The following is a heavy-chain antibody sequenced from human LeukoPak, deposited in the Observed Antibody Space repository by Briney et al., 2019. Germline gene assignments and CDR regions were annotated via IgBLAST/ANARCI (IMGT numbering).Heavy chain of an antibody. V-gene: IGHV3-23*01. Sequence: GASLRLSCAASGFTFSSYAMSWVRQAPGKGLEWVSAISGSGGRTYYADSVKGRFTISRDNSKNTLYLQMNSLRAEDTAVYYCAKASSSWFDYYYGMDVWGQGTTVTVSS. J-gene: IGHJ6*02. D-gene: IGHD6-13*01. CDR3: AKASSSWFDYYYGMDV. CDR1: GFTFSSYA. CDR2: ISGSGGRT.